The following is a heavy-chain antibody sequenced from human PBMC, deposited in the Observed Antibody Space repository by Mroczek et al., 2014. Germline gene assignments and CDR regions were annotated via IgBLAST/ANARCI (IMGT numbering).Heavy chain of an antibody. Sequence: QVQLQESGPGLVKPSQTLSLTCTVSGGSISSGSYYWSWIRQPAGKGLEWIGRIYTSGSTNYNPSLKSRVTMSVDTSKNQFSLKLSSVTAADTAVYYCAREGGVYCSSTSCYRDSYYYYYYMDVWGKGTTVTVSS. J-gene: IGHJ6*03. CDR2: IYTSGST. D-gene: IGHD2-2*02. CDR3: AREGGVYCSSTSCYRDSYYYYYYMDV. CDR1: GGSISSGSYY. V-gene: IGHV4-61*02.